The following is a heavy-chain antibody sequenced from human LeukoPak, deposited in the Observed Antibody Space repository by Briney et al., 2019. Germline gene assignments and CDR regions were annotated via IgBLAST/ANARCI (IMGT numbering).Heavy chain of an antibody. Sequence: SVKVSCTASGGTFSSYVINWVRQAPGQGLEWMGGILPIFGTAIYAQHFQGRLTITADESTNSAYMELNRLRSDDTAVYYCARAEDQGRYFDWLPGFDPWGQGTLVTVSS. J-gene: IGHJ5*02. V-gene: IGHV1-69*13. CDR3: ARAEDQGRYFDWLPGFDP. CDR2: ILPIFGTA. D-gene: IGHD3-9*01. CDR1: GGTFSSYV.